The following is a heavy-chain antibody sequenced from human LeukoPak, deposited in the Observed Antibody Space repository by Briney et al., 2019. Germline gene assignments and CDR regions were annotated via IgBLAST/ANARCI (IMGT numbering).Heavy chain of an antibody. CDR2: IYYSGST. J-gene: IGHJ4*02. V-gene: IGHV4-61*01. CDR3: ARTDYGDDY. D-gene: IGHD4-17*01. Sequence: SETLSLTCTVSGGSVSSGRYYWSWLRQPPGKGLEWIGYIYYSGSTNYNPSLKSRVTISVDTSKNPFSLKLSSVTAADTAVYYCARTDYGDDYWGQGTLVTVSS. CDR1: GGSVSSGRYY.